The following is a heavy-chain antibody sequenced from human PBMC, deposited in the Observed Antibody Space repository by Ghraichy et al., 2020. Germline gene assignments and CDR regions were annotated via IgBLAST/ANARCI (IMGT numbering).Heavy chain of an antibody. D-gene: IGHD5-18*01. Sequence: SVKVSCKASGGTFSRNAIGWVRQAPGQGLEWMGRIIPLLGTANFGQKFQGRVTFTADRSTSTAYMELSSLRSEDTAVYYCARARDTAMALFDYWGQGTLVTVSS. J-gene: IGHJ4*02. V-gene: IGHV1-69*04. CDR3: ARARDTAMALFDY. CDR2: IIPLLGTA. CDR1: GGTFSRNA.